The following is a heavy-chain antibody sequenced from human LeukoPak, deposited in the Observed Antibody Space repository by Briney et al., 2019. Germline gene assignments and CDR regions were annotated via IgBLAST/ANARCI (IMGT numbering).Heavy chain of an antibody. J-gene: IGHJ4*02. CDR2: IYSGGST. D-gene: IGHD3-22*01. Sequence: GGSLRLSCAASGFTVSSNYMSWVRQAPGKGLEWVSVIYSGGSTYYADSVKGRFTISRDNSKNTLYLQMNSLRAEDTAVYYCARRLYDSSGYYYEDWGQGTLVTVSS. CDR3: ARRLYDSSGYYYED. CDR1: GFTVSSNY. V-gene: IGHV3-53*01.